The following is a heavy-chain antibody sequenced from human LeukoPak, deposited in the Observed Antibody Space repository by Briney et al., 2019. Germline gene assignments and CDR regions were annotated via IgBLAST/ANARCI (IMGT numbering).Heavy chain of an antibody. D-gene: IGHD3-22*01. CDR3: ARLTNYYDSSGYYSIPNAGDY. V-gene: IGHV4-59*08. CDR2: IYYSGST. CDR1: GGSISSYY. J-gene: IGHJ4*02. Sequence: SETLSLTCTVSGGSISSYYWSWIRQPPGKGLEWIGYIYYSGSTNYNPSLKSRVTISVDTSKNQFSLKLSSVTAADTAVYYCARLTNYYDSSGYYSIPNAGDYWGQGTLVTVSS.